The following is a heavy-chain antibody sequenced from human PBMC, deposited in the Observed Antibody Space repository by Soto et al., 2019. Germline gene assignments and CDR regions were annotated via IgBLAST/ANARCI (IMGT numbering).Heavy chain of an antibody. Sequence: EVQLVESGGGLVQPGWYLRLSCAASGCTFSSYSMNWVRQAPGKGLEWVSYISSSSSTIYYADSVKGRFTISRDNAKNSLYLQMISLRADDTAVYYCARDLGDYVMDYWGQGTLVMVS. CDR1: GCTFSSYS. J-gene: IGHJ4*02. D-gene: IGHD4-17*01. CDR3: ARDLGDYVMDY. CDR2: ISSSSSTI. V-gene: IGHV3-48*01.